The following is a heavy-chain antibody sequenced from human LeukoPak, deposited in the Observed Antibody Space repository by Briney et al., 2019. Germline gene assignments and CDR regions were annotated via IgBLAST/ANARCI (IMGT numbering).Heavy chain of an antibody. J-gene: IGHJ4*02. Sequence: PGGSLRLSCAASGFTFDDYAMHWVRQAPGKGLEWVSGISWNSGSIGYADSVKGRFTISRDNAKNSLYLQMNSLRAEDTALYYCAKDPGGYYYNSSGAFDYWGQGTLVTVSS. CDR2: ISWNSGSI. CDR3: AKDPGGYYYNSSGAFDY. D-gene: IGHD3-22*01. V-gene: IGHV3-9*01. CDR1: GFTFDDYA.